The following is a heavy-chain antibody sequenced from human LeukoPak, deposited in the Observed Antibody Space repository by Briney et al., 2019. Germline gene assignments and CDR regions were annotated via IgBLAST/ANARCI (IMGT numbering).Heavy chain of an antibody. CDR2: VGSSGNA. D-gene: IGHD5-12*01. Sequence: MASETLSLTCTVSVVSMNGYCWSWVRLSAGNRLEWIGHVGSSGNANYNPSLESRITMSVDTSKKQFSLKLTSVTAADMAVYFCARQFLVGYTFHAFDLWGLGTRVTVSS. CDR1: VVSMNGYC. CDR3: ARQFLVGYTFHAFDL. V-gene: IGHV4-4*07. J-gene: IGHJ3*01.